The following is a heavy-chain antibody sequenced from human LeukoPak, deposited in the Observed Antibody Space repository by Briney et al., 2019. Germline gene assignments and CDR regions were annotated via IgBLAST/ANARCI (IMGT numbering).Heavy chain of an antibody. CDR3: AGKARGYMAFQI. Sequence: PGRSLRLSCAASGFTSRDYYMSWIRQAPEKRQEWVSYISSGGDNIYYADSVKGRFTISKDNGRSSLYLQMNSMRDEDTAIYFCAGKARGYMAFQIWGEGEIVSVSS. CDR2: ISSGGDNI. CDR1: GFTSRDYY. J-gene: IGHJ3*02. V-gene: IGHV3-11*01. D-gene: IGHD2-2*02.